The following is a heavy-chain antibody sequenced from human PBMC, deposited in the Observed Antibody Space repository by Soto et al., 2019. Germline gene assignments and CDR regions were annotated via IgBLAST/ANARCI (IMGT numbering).Heavy chain of an antibody. J-gene: IGHJ3*02. Sequence: GGSLRLSCAASGFTFSSYAMSWVRQAPGKGLEWVSAISGSGGSTYYADSVKGRFTISRDNSKNTLYLQMNSLRAEDTAVYYCAKGASGGSCYSCAFDIWGQGTMVTVSS. CDR2: ISGSGGST. V-gene: IGHV3-23*01. CDR3: AKGASGGSCYSCAFDI. CDR1: GFTFSSYA. D-gene: IGHD2-15*01.